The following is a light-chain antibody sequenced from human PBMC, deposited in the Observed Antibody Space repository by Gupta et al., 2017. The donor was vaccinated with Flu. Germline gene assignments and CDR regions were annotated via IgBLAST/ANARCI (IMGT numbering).Light chain of an antibody. Sequence: QLTHSTFFLSDALGDRVSITCRASQVISHYLAWYQQKVGGAPKLLIYSVSTLQSGVPPRFSGSGYGTEFTLTISSLQPEDFATYYCQQLNSYPITFGQGTRLEIK. CDR1: QVISHY. CDR3: QQLNSYPIT. CDR2: SVS. V-gene: IGKV1-9*01. J-gene: IGKJ5*01.